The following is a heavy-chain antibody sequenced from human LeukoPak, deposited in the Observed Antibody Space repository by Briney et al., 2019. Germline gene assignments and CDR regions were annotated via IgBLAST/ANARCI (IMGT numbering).Heavy chain of an antibody. Sequence: PSETLSLTCTVSGGSISSGGYYWSWIRQHPGKGLEWIGYIYYSGSTYYNPSLKSRVTISVDTSKNQFSLKLSSVTAADTAVYYWAKNPFWSVYYDYYYYRAVGEKGPTAPVPS. CDR1: GGSISSGGYY. D-gene: IGHD3-3*01. J-gene: IGHJ6*03. V-gene: IGHV4-31*03. CDR2: IYYSGST. CDR3: AKNPFWSVYYDYYYYRAV.